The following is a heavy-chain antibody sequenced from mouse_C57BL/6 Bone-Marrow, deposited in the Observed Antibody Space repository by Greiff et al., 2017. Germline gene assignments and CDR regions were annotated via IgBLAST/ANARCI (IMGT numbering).Heavy chain of an antibody. CDR3: ARDPFIYYYGSSWFAY. D-gene: IGHD1-1*01. CDR1: GYTFTSYG. J-gene: IGHJ3*01. V-gene: IGHV1-81*01. CDR2: IYPRSGNT. Sequence: QVQLQQSGAELARPGASVKLSCKASGYTFTSYGISWVKQRTGQGLEWIGEIYPRSGNTYYNEKFTGKATLTADKSSSTAYMELRSLTSEDSAVYFCARDPFIYYYGSSWFAYWGQGTLVTVSA.